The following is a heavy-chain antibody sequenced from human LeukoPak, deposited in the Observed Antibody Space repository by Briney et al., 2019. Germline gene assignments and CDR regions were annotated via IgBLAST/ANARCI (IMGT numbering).Heavy chain of an antibody. D-gene: IGHD5-12*01. CDR2: ISYDGSNK. Sequence: GGSLRLSCAASGFTFSSYGMHWVRQAPGKGLEWVAVISYDGSNKYYADSVKGRFTISRDNSKNTLYLQMNSLRGDDTAVYYCANPQSRGYDYLDYWGQGTLVTVSS. J-gene: IGHJ4*02. V-gene: IGHV3-30*18. CDR3: ANPQSRGYDYLDY. CDR1: GFTFSSYG.